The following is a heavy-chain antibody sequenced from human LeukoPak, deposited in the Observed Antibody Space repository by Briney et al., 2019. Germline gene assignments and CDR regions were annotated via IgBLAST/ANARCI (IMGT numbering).Heavy chain of an antibody. D-gene: IGHD3-10*01. V-gene: IGHV3-21*01. CDR1: GFTLSSYS. Sequence: GGSLRLSCAASGFTLSSYSMNWVRQAPGKGLEWVSSISSSSSYIYYADSVKGRFTISRDNAKNSLYLQMNSLRAEDTAVYYCARDLLGFHWGAFDIWGQGTMVTVSS. CDR3: ARDLLGFHWGAFDI. J-gene: IGHJ3*02. CDR2: ISSSSSYI.